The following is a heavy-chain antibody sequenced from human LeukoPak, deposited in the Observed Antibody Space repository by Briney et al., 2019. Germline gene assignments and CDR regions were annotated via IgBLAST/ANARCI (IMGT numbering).Heavy chain of an antibody. CDR3: ARGGGFSGYDSSGYYYNYFDY. CDR2: INYSGST. Sequence: PSETLSLTCAVYGGSFSGYYWSWIRQPPGKGLEWIGEINYSGSTNYNPSLKSRVTISVDTSKNQFSLKLSSVTAADTAVYYCARGGGFSGYDSSGYYYNYFDYWGQGTLVTVSS. CDR1: GGSFSGYY. D-gene: IGHD3-22*01. V-gene: IGHV4-34*01. J-gene: IGHJ4*02.